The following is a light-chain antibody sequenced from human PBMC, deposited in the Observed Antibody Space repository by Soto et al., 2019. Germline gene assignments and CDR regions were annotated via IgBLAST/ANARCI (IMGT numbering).Light chain of an antibody. CDR1: QSVSGN. Sequence: EIVMTQSPATLSVSPGERATLSCRASQSVSGNLAWYQQKPGQAPRLLIYGASTRATGITVRFSGSGSGTEFTLNISRLQSEDFAVYYCQQYNNWPLTFGQGTKVEIK. CDR3: QQYNNWPLT. CDR2: GAS. V-gene: IGKV3-15*01. J-gene: IGKJ1*01.